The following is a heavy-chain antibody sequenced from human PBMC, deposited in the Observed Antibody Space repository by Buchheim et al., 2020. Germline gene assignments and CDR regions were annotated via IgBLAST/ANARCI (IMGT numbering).Heavy chain of an antibody. V-gene: IGHV3-30*18. J-gene: IGHJ6*02. CDR3: AKDGGFGIAAAASGDYGMDV. CDR2: ISYDGSNK. CDR1: GFTFSSYG. D-gene: IGHD6-13*01. Sequence: QVQLVESGGGVVQPGRSLRLSCAASGFTFSSYGMHWVRQAPGKGLEWVAVISYDGSNKYYADSVKGRFTISRDNFKNTLYLQMNSLRAEDTAVYYCAKDGGFGIAAAASGDYGMDVWGQGTT.